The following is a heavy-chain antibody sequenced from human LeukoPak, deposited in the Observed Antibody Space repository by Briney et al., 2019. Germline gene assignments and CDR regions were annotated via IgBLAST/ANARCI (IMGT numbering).Heavy chain of an antibody. Sequence: PGGSLRLSCAASGFTFSSYAMSWVRQAPGKGLEWVSAISGSGGSTYYADSVKGRFTISRDNSKNTLYLQRNSLRAEDTAVYYCAKDTEYSSGWYQIAYYFDYWGQGTLVTVSS. CDR2: ISGSGGST. V-gene: IGHV3-23*01. CDR1: GFTFSSYA. D-gene: IGHD6-19*01. CDR3: AKDTEYSSGWYQIAYYFDY. J-gene: IGHJ4*02.